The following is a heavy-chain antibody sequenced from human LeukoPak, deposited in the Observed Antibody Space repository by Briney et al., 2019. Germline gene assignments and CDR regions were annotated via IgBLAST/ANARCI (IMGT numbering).Heavy chain of an antibody. J-gene: IGHJ4*02. Sequence: GGSLRLSCAASGFTFSSYAMHWVRQAPGKGLEWVAVISYDGSNKYYADSVKGRFTISKDNSKNTLYLQMNSLRAEDTAVYYCARDRVGATDYFDYWGQGTLVTVSS. V-gene: IGHV3-30-3*01. CDR2: ISYDGSNK. CDR3: ARDRVGATDYFDY. CDR1: GFTFSSYA. D-gene: IGHD1-26*01.